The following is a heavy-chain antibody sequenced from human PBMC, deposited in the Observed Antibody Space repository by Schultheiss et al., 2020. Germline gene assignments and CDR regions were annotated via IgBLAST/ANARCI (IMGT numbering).Heavy chain of an antibody. CDR1: GFTFTNYA. CDR3: AREVNGGRDYYGDYTVWFDP. D-gene: IGHD4-17*01. J-gene: IGHJ5*02. V-gene: IGHV1-69*01. CDR2: IIPIFGTA. Sequence: KVSCKASGFTFTNYAIHWVRQAPGQRLEWMGGIIPIFGTANYAQKFQGRVTITADESTSTAYMELSSLRSEDTAVYYCAREVNGGRDYYGDYTVWFDPWGKGTLVTGSS.